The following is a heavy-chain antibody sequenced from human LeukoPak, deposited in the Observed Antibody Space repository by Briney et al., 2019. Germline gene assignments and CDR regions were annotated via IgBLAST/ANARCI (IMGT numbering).Heavy chain of an antibody. CDR3: ARDSSSLDWFDP. CDR1: GFSLSTSGVG. J-gene: IGHJ5*02. Sequence: ESGPTLLQPTQTLTLTCTFSGFSLSTSGVGVGWIRQPPGKALEWLSLIYWDDDKRYSPSLKSRLTITKDTSKNQVVLTMTNMDPVDTATYYCARDSSSLDWFDPWGQGTLVTVSS. V-gene: IGHV2-5*02. D-gene: IGHD6-6*01. CDR2: IYWDDDK.